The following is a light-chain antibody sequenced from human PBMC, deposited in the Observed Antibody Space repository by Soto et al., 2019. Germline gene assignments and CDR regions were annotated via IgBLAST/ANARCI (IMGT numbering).Light chain of an antibody. J-gene: IGKJ1*01. V-gene: IGKV1-39*01. Sequence: RGVPSRFSGSGSGTDFTLTISGLEPEDFATYYCQRSDTFPQTFVQGTKVDIK. CDR3: QRSDTFPQT.